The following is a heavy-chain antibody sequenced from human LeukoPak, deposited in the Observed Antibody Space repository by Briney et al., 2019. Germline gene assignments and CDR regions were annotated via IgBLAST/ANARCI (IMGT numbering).Heavy chain of an antibody. CDR2: IYYSGNT. Sequence: SETLSLTCTVSGGSISSSNYYWGWIRQPPGKGLEWIGSIYYSGNTHYNPSLKSRVTIFVDTSKNHFSLMLSSVTAADTAVYYCARVLQLVNWFDPWGQGTLVTVSS. CDR3: ARVLQLVNWFDP. D-gene: IGHD6-13*01. CDR1: GGSISSSNYY. J-gene: IGHJ5*02. V-gene: IGHV4-39*02.